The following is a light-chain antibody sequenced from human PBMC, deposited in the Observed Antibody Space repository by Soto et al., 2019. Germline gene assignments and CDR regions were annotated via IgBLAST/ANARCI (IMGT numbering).Light chain of an antibody. J-gene: IGKJ5*01. CDR3: QQYGGSQVT. CDR1: QTVSSSF. CDR2: GAS. V-gene: IGKV3-20*01. Sequence: EIVLTQSPGTLSLSPGDRATLSCRASQTVSSSFLAWYHQKPGQPPRLLIDGASNRATGIPDRFSGSGSGTDFTLTISRLEPEDFAVYYCQQYGGSQVTFGQGTRLEIK.